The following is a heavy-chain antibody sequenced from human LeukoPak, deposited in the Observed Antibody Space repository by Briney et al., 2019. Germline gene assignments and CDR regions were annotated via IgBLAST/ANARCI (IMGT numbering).Heavy chain of an antibody. CDR2: IYYSGST. J-gene: IGHJ4*02. CDR1: GHSINSGYH. D-gene: IGHD5-12*01. CDR3: ARQDIVSRYFDY. V-gene: IGHV4-38-2*01. Sequence: PSETLSLACAVSGHSINSGYHWGWIRQPPGKGLEWIGSIYYSGSTYYNPSLKSRVTISVDTSKKQFSLKLSSATAADTAVYYCARQDIVSRYFDYWGQGTLVTVSS.